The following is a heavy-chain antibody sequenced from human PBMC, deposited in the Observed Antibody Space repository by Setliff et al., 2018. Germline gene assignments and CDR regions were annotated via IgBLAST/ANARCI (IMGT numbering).Heavy chain of an antibody. CDR1: GGSISSSSYY. D-gene: IGHD1-26*01. J-gene: IGHJ5*02. CDR3: ARVLNWFGP. Sequence: PSETLSLTCTVSGGSISSSSYYWGWIRQPPGKGLEWIGSIYYRGSTYYNPSLKSRVTISVDTSKNQFSLKLSSVTAADTAVYYCARVLNWFGPWGQGTLVTVSS. V-gene: IGHV4-39*07. CDR2: IYYRGST.